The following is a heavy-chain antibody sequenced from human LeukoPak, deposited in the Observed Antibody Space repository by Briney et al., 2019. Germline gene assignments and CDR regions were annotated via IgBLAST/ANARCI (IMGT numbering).Heavy chain of an antibody. CDR2: MKQDGSEK. CDR3: ARWHTLDV. Sequence: GGSLRLSCAASGFPFSSYWMSWVRQAPGKGLEWVANMKQDGSEKYFLDSVKGRFTISRDNAKNSLYLQMNSLRAEDTAVYYCARWHTLDVWGQGTTVIVSS. CDR1: GFPFSSYW. J-gene: IGHJ6*02. V-gene: IGHV3-7*01. D-gene: IGHD2-2*02.